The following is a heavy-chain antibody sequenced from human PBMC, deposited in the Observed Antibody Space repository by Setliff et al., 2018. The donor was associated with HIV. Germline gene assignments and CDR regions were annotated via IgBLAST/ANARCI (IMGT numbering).Heavy chain of an antibody. J-gene: IGHJ4*02. CDR2: IWYDGNKK. CDR1: GFTFSRHA. Sequence: GGSLRLSCTASGFTFSRHAMTWVRQAPGKGLEWVAVIWYDGNKKDYGDSVKGRFTISRDNSKDTLYLQMSSLRADDTAIYYCARAPGDILTAYFGGLDYWGQGALVTVSS. CDR3: ARAPGDILTAYFGGLDY. V-gene: IGHV3-33*08. D-gene: IGHD3-9*01.